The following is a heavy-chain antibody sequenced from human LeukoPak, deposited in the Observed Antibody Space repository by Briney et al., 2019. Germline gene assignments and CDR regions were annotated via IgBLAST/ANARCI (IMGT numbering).Heavy chain of an antibody. Sequence: ASVKVSCKVSGYTLTELSMHWVRQAPGKGLEWMGGFDPEDGETIYAQKFQGRVTMTRDTSTTTAYMELRSLRSEDTALYYCASDILTGDDALDFWGQGTMVTVSS. CDR1: GYTLTELS. V-gene: IGHV1-24*01. CDR3: ASDILTGDDALDF. J-gene: IGHJ3*01. CDR2: FDPEDGET. D-gene: IGHD3-9*01.